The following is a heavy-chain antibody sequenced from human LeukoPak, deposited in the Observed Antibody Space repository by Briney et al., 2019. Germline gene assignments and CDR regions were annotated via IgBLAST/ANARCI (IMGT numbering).Heavy chain of an antibody. V-gene: IGHV4-59*02. Sequence: SETLSLTCTVSGASVSSHYWSWIRQPPGKGLEWIGYVSYSGGTNYNPSLKSRVTVSLDTSKDQFSLRLNSVTAADTAVYYCARLSTYYDFWSPLDYWGQGTLVTVSS. D-gene: IGHD3-3*01. CDR3: ARLSTYYDFWSPLDY. CDR1: GASVSSHY. CDR2: VSYSGGT. J-gene: IGHJ4*02.